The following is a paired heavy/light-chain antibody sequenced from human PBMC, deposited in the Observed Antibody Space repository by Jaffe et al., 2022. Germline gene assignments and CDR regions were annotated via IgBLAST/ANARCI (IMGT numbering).Light chain of an antibody. J-gene: IGLJ2*01. Sequence: QSVLTQPPSVSAAPGQKVTISCSGSSSNIVNNYVSWYQQLPGAAPKLLIYDNDKRPSGIPDRFSGSKSGTSATLGITGLQTGDEADYYCGTWDSSLSAVVFGGGTKLTVL. CDR1: SSNIVNNY. V-gene: IGLV1-51*01. CDR3: GTWDSSLSAVV. CDR2: DND.
Heavy chain of an antibody. CDR2: IWHSGKT. Sequence: QVQLQESGPGLVKPSETLSLTCAVSNYSISSDYSWGWIRQPPGKGLEWIGSIWHSGKTYYSPSLKSRVTISVDRSKEQFSLKLSSVTPADTAVYYCARVRGYYTWGPPDYFDYWGQGTLVTVSS. V-gene: IGHV4-38-2*01. D-gene: IGHD3-3*01. J-gene: IGHJ4*02. CDR1: NYSISSDYS. CDR3: ARVRGYYTWGPPDYFDY.